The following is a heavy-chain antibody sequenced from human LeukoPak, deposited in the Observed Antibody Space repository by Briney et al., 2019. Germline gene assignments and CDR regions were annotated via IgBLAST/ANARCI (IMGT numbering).Heavy chain of an antibody. CDR1: GFTFSDHY. Sequence: GGSLRLSCAASGFTFSDHYMSWIRQAPGKGLEWVSYISSSGSTKYYADSVKGRFTISRDNAKNSYLQMNSLRAEDTAVYYCARDGHAYGRGSPHYWGQGTLVTVSS. CDR2: ISSSGSTK. D-gene: IGHD3-10*01. V-gene: IGHV3-11*01. CDR3: ARDGHAYGRGSPHY. J-gene: IGHJ4*02.